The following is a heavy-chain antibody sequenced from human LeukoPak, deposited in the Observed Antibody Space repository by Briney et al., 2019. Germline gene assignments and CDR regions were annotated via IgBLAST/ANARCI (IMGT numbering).Heavy chain of an antibody. Sequence: ASVKVSCKASGYTFTGYYMHWVRQAPGQGLEWMGWINPNSGGTNYAQKFQGRVTMTRDTSISTAYMDMSSLRSDDTAVYYCARGDGEGATIYAFDIWGQGTMVTVSS. V-gene: IGHV1-2*02. CDR1: GYTFTGYY. CDR2: INPNSGGT. J-gene: IGHJ3*02. CDR3: ARGDGEGATIYAFDI. D-gene: IGHD1-26*01.